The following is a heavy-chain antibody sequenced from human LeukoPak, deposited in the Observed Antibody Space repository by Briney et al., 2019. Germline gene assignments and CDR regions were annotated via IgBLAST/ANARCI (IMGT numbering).Heavy chain of an antibody. CDR3: ARDYDILTGYYYYYYGMDV. D-gene: IGHD3-9*01. J-gene: IGHJ6*02. V-gene: IGHV4-61*01. CDR1: GGSVSSGSYY. Sequence: TTSETLSLTCTVSGGSVSSGSYYWSWIRQPPGKGLEWIGYIYYSGSTNYNPSLKSRVTISVDTSKNQFSLKLSSVTAADTAVYYCARDYDILTGYYYYYYGMDVWGQGTTVTVSS. CDR2: IYYSGST.